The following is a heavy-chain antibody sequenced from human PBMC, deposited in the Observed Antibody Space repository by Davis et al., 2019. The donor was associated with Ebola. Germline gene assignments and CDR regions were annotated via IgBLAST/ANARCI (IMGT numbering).Heavy chain of an antibody. Sequence: SVKVSCKASGGTFSSYTISWVRQAPGQGLEWMGRIIPILGIANYAQKFQGRVTITADKSTSTAYMELSSLRSEDTAVYYCARAAYYDSSGYNYWGQGTLVTVSS. CDR1: GGTFSSYT. CDR2: IIPILGIA. D-gene: IGHD3-22*01. J-gene: IGHJ4*02. V-gene: IGHV1-69*02. CDR3: ARAAYYDSSGYNY.